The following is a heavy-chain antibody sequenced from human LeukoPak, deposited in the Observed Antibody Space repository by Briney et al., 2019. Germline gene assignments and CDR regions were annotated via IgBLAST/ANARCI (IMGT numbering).Heavy chain of an antibody. J-gene: IGHJ4*02. V-gene: IGHV3-7*01. Sequence: GGSLRLSCAASGFTFSRSWMSWVRQAPGKGLEWLANINHDAVQKYYVDSVKGRFTISRDNAKNSVYLQMDSLRVEDTAIYFCARDSPFDFWGQGSLVIVSS. CDR2: INHDAVQK. CDR1: GFTFSRSW. CDR3: ARDSPFDF.